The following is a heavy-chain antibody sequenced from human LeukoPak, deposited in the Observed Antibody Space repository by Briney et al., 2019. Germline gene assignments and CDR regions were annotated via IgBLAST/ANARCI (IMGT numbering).Heavy chain of an antibody. J-gene: IGHJ4*02. Sequence: AGGSLRLSCAASGFTFSSYCMSWVRQAPGKGLEWVSYISRSSTTIYYADSVKGRFTISRDNAKKSLYLQMNSLRAEDTAVYYCAKDPRSPEYYYDSSGYSDYWGQGTLVTVSS. V-gene: IGHV3-48*01. CDR3: AKDPRSPEYYYDSSGYSDY. CDR2: ISRSSTTI. CDR1: GFTFSSYC. D-gene: IGHD3-22*01.